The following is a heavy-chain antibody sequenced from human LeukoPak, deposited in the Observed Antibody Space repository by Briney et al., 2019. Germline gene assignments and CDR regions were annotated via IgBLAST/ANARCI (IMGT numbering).Heavy chain of an antibody. CDR3: AREGDGYNPPDAFDI. J-gene: IGHJ3*02. CDR2: IYHSGST. D-gene: IGHD5-24*01. Sequence: SETLSLTCTVSGYSISSGYYWGWIRQPPGKGLEWIGSIYHSGSTYYNPSLKSRVTISVDTSKNQFSLKLSSVTAADTAVYYCAREGDGYNPPDAFDIWGQGTMVTVSS. V-gene: IGHV4-38-2*02. CDR1: GYSISSGYY.